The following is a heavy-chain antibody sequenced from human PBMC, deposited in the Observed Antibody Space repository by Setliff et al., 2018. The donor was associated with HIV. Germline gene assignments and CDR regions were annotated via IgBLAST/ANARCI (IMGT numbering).Heavy chain of an antibody. D-gene: IGHD5-12*01. CDR2: INPTGGST. J-gene: IGHJ3*02. CDR1: GYSFTNHY. V-gene: IGHV1-46*01. Sequence: AASVKVSCKPSGYSFTNHYTHWVRQAPGQGLEWMGVINPTGGSTRNTQKFQGRVAMTRDTSTSTVYMELSSLRSEDTAVYYCASAGAWQRNALDIWG. CDR3: ASAGAWQRNALDI.